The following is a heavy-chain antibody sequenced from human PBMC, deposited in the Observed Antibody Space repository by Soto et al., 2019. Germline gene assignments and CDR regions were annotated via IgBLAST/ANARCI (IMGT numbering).Heavy chain of an antibody. D-gene: IGHD3-10*01. CDR2: ISSSSYI. CDR3: ARALPYDVWFGELFARNLTYYYYGMDV. J-gene: IGHJ6*02. Sequence: VGSLRLSCAASGFTFSSYSMNWVRQAPGKGLEWVSSISSSSYIYYADSVKGRFTISRDNAKNSLYLQMNSLRAEDTAVYYCARALPYDVWFGELFARNLTYYYYGMDVWGQGTTVTVSS. CDR1: GFTFSSYS. V-gene: IGHV3-21*01.